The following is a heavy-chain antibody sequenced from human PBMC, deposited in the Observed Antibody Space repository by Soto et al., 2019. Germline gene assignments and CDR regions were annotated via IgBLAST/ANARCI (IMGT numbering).Heavy chain of an antibody. V-gene: IGHV1-2*02. CDR1: GYTFTGYY. CDR3: TSGGSLGCGELSASHYGMDV. J-gene: IGHJ6*02. CDR2: INPNSGGT. D-gene: IGHD3-10*01. Sequence: QVQLVQSGAEVKKPGASVKVSCKASGYTFTGYYMHWVRQAPGQGLEWMGWINPNSGGTNYAQKSEGRVTMTRDTSNSTDSMGLGRLRSDDTSVYDCTSGGSLGCGELSASHYGMDVWGQGTTVTVSS.